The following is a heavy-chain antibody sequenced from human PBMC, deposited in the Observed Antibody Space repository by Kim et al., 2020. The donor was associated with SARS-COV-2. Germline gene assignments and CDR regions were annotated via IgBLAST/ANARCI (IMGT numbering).Heavy chain of an antibody. J-gene: IGHJ4*02. CDR3: AKHEKRTHDY. CDR2: IDYGGTTT. Sequence: GGSLRLSCAASGFTFSNYDLSWVRQAPGKGLEWVSGIDYGGTTTYYADSVKGRFTISRDNSKSTLYLQMNGLTAGDTAVYYCAKHEKRTHDYWGQGTLVTVSS. CDR1: GFTFSNYD. V-gene: IGHV3-23*01.